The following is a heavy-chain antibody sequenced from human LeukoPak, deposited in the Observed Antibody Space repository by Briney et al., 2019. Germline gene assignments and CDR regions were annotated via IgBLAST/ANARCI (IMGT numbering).Heavy chain of an antibody. CDR2: IYSSGST. Sequence: SETLSLTCTVSGASVSGSPYYWGWIRQPPGKGLEWIGSIYSSGSTYYNASLQSRVTISIETSKNQISLRMNSVTAADTAIYYCAKSGGYGLIDYWGQGTLVAVSS. CDR1: GASVSGSPYY. D-gene: IGHD1-26*01. CDR3: AKSGGYGLIDY. J-gene: IGHJ4*02. V-gene: IGHV4-39*01.